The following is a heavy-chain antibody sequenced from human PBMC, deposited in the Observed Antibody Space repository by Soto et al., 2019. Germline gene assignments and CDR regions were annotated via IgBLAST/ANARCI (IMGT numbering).Heavy chain of an antibody. J-gene: IGHJ6*02. CDR2: IRSKANSYAT. CDR1: GFTFSGSA. V-gene: IGHV3-73*01. CDR3: TRPLYDSSGYYSRPAYYYYGMDV. D-gene: IGHD3-22*01. Sequence: GGSLRLSCAASGFTFSGSAMHWVRQASGKGLEWVGRIRSKANSYATAYAASVKGRFTISRDDSKNTAYLQMNSLKTEDTAVYYCTRPLYDSSGYYSRPAYYYYGMDVWGQGTTVTVSS.